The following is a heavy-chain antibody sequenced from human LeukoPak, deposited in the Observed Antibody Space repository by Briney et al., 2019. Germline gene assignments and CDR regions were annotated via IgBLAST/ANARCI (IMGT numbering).Heavy chain of an antibody. V-gene: IGHV3-23*01. CDR2: ISGSGGST. CDR1: GFTFSSYA. J-gene: IGHJ6*02. D-gene: IGHD3-10*01. CDR3: AKDPDYGSGSSYGMDV. Sequence: GGSLRLSCAASGFTFSSYAMSWVRQAPGKGLEWVSAISGSGGSTYYADSVKGRLTISRDNSKNTLYLQMNSLRAEDTAVYYCAKDPDYGSGSSYGMDVWGQGTTVTVSS.